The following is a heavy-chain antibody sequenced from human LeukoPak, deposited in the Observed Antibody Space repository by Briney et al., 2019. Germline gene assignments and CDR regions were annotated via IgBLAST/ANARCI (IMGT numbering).Heavy chain of an antibody. CDR1: SGSIRSYY. D-gene: IGHD5-24*01. J-gene: IGHJ5*02. Sequence: SETLSLTCTVSSGSIRSYYWSWIRQPAGRGREWIGHIYGTGSTKYNPSLKSRVTMSVDTSKNQFSLMLNSVTAADTAVYYCARDRGDGNLNWFDPWGQGTLVTVSS. CDR3: ARDRGDGNLNWFDP. CDR2: IYGTGST. V-gene: IGHV4-4*07.